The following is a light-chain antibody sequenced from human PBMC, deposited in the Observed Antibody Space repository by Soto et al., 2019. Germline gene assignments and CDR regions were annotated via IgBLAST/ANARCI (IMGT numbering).Light chain of an antibody. CDR1: QTICTW. Sequence: DIQVTQSPSTLSASVGDRVTITCRARQTICTWLAWYQQKPGKAPKLLIYDASNLETGVPSRFSGSGSGTEFTLTISSLQPDDFATYYCQQYNPYSVNFGQGTKLEIK. CDR3: QQYNPYSVN. V-gene: IGKV1-5*01. CDR2: DAS. J-gene: IGKJ2*01.